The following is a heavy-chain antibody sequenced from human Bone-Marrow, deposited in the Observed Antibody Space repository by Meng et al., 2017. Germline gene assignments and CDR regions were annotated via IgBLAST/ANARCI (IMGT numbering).Heavy chain of an antibody. CDR3: ARDIRQGGNIWFDP. J-gene: IGHJ5*02. Sequence: QWRLQESGPGLVKPSQTLSLTCTVAGGSISSGGYYWSWIRQHPGKGLEWIGYIYYSGTTYYNPSLSSLVTISVDTSKNQFSLNLSSVTAADTAVYYCARDIRQGGNIWFDPWGQGTLVTVSS. CDR2: IYYSGTT. CDR1: GGSISSGGYY. V-gene: IGHV4-31*01. D-gene: IGHD3-16*01.